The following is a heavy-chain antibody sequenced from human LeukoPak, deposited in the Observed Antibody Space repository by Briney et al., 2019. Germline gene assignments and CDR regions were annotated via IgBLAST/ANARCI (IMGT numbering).Heavy chain of an antibody. CDR3: AKVWDSGYERRGYYAMDV. D-gene: IGHD5-12*01. J-gene: IGHJ6*02. CDR1: GFTFDNYA. V-gene: IGHV3-23*01. Sequence: PGGSLRLSCAASGFTFDNYAMSWVRQAPGKGLEWVSVISGSGGSTEYTDSMEGRLTISRDNSKNTLYLQMNSLRAEDTAVHYCAKVWDSGYERRGYYAMDVWGQGTTVTVSS. CDR2: ISGSGGST.